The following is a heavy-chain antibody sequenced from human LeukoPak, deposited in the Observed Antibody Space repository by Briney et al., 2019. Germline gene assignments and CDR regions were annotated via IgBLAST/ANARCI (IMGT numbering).Heavy chain of an antibody. Sequence: ASVKVSCKASGGTFSSYAISWVRQAPGQGLEWMGRIIPIFGTANYAQKFQGRVTITTDESTSTAYMELSSLGSEDTAVYYCARDLNVDYGGNSGWFDPWGQGTLVTVSS. CDR2: IIPIFGTA. D-gene: IGHD4-23*01. CDR1: GGTFSSYA. V-gene: IGHV1-69*05. J-gene: IGHJ5*02. CDR3: ARDLNVDYGGNSGWFDP.